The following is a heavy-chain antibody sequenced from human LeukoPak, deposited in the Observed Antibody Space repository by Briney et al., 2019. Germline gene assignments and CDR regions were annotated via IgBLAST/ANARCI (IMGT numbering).Heavy chain of an antibody. V-gene: IGHV3-21*04. Sequence: GGSLRLSCAASGFTFSSYSMNWVRQAPGKGLEWVSSISSSGSTIYYADSVKGRFTISRDNAKNSLYLQMNSLRAEDTAVYYCARDLGIAAAGVDYWGQGTLVTVSS. CDR1: GFTFSSYS. J-gene: IGHJ4*02. D-gene: IGHD6-13*01. CDR2: ISSSGSTI. CDR3: ARDLGIAAAGVDY.